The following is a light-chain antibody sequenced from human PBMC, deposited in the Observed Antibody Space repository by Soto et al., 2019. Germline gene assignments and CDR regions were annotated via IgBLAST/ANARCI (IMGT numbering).Light chain of an antibody. CDR2: GAS. CDR3: QKYNNWPRT. V-gene: IGKV3-15*01. J-gene: IGKJ1*01. Sequence: EILMTRSPATLSVPPGEIATLSCGSSQSVSTNFAWYQQRPGQAPRLLFYGASIRATAVPARFTASGSGTEFTLTISSLQSEDFALYYCQKYNNWPRTFGQGTKVDIK. CDR1: QSVSTN.